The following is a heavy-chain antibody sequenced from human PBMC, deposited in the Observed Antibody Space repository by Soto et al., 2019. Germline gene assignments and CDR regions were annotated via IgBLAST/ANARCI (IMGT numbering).Heavy chain of an antibody. J-gene: IGHJ6*02. Sequence: ASVKVSCKASGYTFTSYGISWVRQAPGQGLEWMGWISAYNGNTNYAQKLQGRVTMTTDTSTSTAYMELRSLRSDDTAVYYCAREVFLGDDILTGYFLYYYYYGMDVWGQGTTVTVSS. CDR2: ISAYNGNT. CDR1: GYTFTSYG. D-gene: IGHD3-9*01. CDR3: AREVFLGDDILTGYFLYYYYYGMDV. V-gene: IGHV1-18*01.